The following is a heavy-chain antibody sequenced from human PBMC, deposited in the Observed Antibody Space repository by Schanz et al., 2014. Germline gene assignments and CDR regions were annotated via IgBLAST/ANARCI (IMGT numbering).Heavy chain of an antibody. J-gene: IGHJ4*02. D-gene: IGHD6-19*01. Sequence: EVQLVESGGGLVQPGGSLRLSCLASGFAFSSFAMTWVRQAPGRGLEWVSLISDSGDTAYYADSVKGRFTISRDNAKSSLYLQMNSLRVEDTAVYYCAASSGWHPSTDYWGQGTLVTVSS. V-gene: IGHV3-23*04. CDR3: AASSGWHPSTDY. CDR2: ISDSGDTA. CDR1: GFAFSSFA.